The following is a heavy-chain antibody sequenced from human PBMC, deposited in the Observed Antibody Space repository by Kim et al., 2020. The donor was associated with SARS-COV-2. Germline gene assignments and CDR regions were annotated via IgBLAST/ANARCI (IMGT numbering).Heavy chain of an antibody. CDR3: ARALARYSAAGIVPQVDYYGMDV. D-gene: IGHD6-13*01. J-gene: IGHJ6*02. CDR2: IYHSGST. Sequence: SETLSLTCAVSGGSISSSNWWSWVRQPPGKGLEWIGEIYHSGSTNYNPSLKSRVTISVDKSKNQFSLKLSSVTAADTAVYYCARALARYSAAGIVPQVDYYGMDVWGQGTTVTVSS. V-gene: IGHV4-4*02. CDR1: GGSISSSNW.